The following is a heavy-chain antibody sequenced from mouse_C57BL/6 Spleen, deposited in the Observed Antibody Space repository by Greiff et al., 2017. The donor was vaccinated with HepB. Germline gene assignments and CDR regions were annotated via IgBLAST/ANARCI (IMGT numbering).Heavy chain of an antibody. J-gene: IGHJ4*01. CDR2: ISSGGSYT. Sequence: DVKLVESGGDLVKPGGSLKLSCAASGFTFSSYGMSWVRQTPDNRLEWVATISSGGSYTYYPDSVKGRFTISRDNAKNTLYMQMSSLKSEDTAMYYCAREAQATAMDYWGQGTSVTVSS. CDR1: GFTFSSYG. D-gene: IGHD3-2*02. CDR3: AREAQATAMDY. V-gene: IGHV5-6*02.